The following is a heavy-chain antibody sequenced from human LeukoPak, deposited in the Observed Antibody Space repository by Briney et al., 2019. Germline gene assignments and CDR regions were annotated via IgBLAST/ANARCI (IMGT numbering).Heavy chain of an antibody. J-gene: IGHJ4*02. V-gene: IGHV4-39*01. D-gene: IGHD6-19*01. CDR3: ASVLAPVYSSGWYRGSKNYYFDY. Sequence: SETLSLTCTVSGGSISSSSYYWGWIRQPPGKGLEWIGSIYYSGSTYYNPSLKSRVTISVDTSKNQFSLKLSSVTAADTAVYYCASVLAPVYSSGWYRGSKNYYFDYWGQGTLVTVSS. CDR2: IYYSGST. CDR1: GGSISSSSYY.